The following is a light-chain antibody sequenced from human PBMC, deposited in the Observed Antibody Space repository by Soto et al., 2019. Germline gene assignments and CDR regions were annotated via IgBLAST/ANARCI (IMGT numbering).Light chain of an antibody. CDR3: PSSDSSLPAV. J-gene: IGLJ7*01. CDR2: GNT. CDR1: SSNIGAGYD. V-gene: IGLV1-40*01. Sequence: QSVLTQPPSVSGAPGQRVTISCTGSSSNIGAGYDVHWYQQVPGTAPKLLIYGNTNRPSGVPDRFSGSKSGTSASLAITGLQAYYQPHYYSPSSDSSLPAVFAGGTQLTLL.